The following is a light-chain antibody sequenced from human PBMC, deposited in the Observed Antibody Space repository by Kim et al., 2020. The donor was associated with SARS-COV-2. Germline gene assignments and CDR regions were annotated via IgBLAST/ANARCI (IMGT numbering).Light chain of an antibody. CDR1: HSIGDW. CDR2: KAS. Sequence: DIQMTQSPSTLSASVGDRINITCRASHSIGDWLAWYQQKPGKAPKVLIYKASSLESGVPSRFIGSGSGTEFTLTISSLQPDDFATHYCQQYSGYTFGQGTKVDIK. V-gene: IGKV1-5*03. J-gene: IGKJ2*01. CDR3: QQYSGYT.